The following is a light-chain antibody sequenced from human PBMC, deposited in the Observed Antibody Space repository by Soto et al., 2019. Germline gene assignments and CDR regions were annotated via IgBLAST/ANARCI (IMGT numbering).Light chain of an antibody. Sequence: QAVVTQSPSASGTPGQRVTISCSGSRSNIGAEYDVHWYQQLPGTAPKRLIYGDNNRPSGVPDRFSGSKSGTSASLAITGLQPEDEADYYCQSYDSSLTTFVFGTGTKLTVL. J-gene: IGLJ1*01. CDR3: QSYDSSLTTFV. V-gene: IGLV1-40*01. CDR1: RSNIGAEYD. CDR2: GDN.